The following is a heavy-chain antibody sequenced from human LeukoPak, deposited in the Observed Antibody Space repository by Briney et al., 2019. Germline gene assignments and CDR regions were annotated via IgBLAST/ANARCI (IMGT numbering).Heavy chain of an antibody. Sequence: SETLSLTCTVSGGSISSSSYYWGWIRQPAGRGLEWIGRIYTSGSTNYNPSLKSRVTMSVDTSKNQLSLKLNSVTAADTAVYYCARDDRSIGHAFEIWGQGTMVTVSS. J-gene: IGHJ3*02. CDR2: IYTSGST. CDR1: GGSISSSSYY. CDR3: ARDDRSIGHAFEI. V-gene: IGHV4-61*02. D-gene: IGHD3-16*01.